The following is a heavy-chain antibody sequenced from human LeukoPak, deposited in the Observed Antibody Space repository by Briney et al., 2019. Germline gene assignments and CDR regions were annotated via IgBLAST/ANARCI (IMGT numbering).Heavy chain of an antibody. Sequence: PSETLSLTCSVSGHSISSDSYWGWIRQPPGKGLEWIGSMHHSGTVAYNLSLKSRVTISMDTSRNQFSLKLTSVTAADTAVYYCASATTKEATRSYLAYWGQGTLVTVSS. CDR3: ASATTKEATRSYLAY. J-gene: IGHJ4*02. CDR2: MHHSGTV. V-gene: IGHV4-38-2*02. D-gene: IGHD1-26*01. CDR1: GHSISSDSY.